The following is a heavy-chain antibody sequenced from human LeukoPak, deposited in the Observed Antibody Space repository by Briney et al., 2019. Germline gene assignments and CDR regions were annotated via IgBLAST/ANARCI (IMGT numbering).Heavy chain of an antibody. V-gene: IGHV3-30*07. Sequence: DSVKGRFTISRDNSKNTLYLQMNSLRAEDTAVYYCARKNTGNFDFWGQGALGTVSS. J-gene: IGHJ4*02. CDR3: ARKNTGNFDF. D-gene: IGHD1-14*01.